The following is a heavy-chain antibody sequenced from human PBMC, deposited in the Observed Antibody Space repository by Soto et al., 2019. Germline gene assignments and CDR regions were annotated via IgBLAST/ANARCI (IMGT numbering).Heavy chain of an antibody. J-gene: IGHJ4*02. V-gene: IGHV4-34*01. Sequence: SETLSLSCAVYGGSFSGYYWTWVRQPPGKGLEWIGEITHSGSTNYNPSLKSRVTISVDTSKNQFSLNLNSVTAADTAVYYCARSSVRGWSYWGQGTLVTVSS. CDR3: ARSSVRGWSY. CDR1: GGSFSGYY. CDR2: ITHSGST. D-gene: IGHD3-10*02.